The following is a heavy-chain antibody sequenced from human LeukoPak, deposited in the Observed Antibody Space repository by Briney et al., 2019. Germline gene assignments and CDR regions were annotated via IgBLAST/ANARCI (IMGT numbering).Heavy chain of an antibody. CDR1: GASISSNNW. V-gene: IGHV4-4*02. D-gene: IGHD2-2*02. CDR2: IYHSGST. Sequence: SGTLSLTCAVSGASISSNNWLWSWVRQPPGKGLEWIGEIYHSGSTNYNPSLKSRVTMSVDTSKNQFSLKLSSVTAADTAVYYCARRFYCSSTSCYSWFDPWGQGTLVTVSS. J-gene: IGHJ5*02. CDR3: ARRFYCSSTSCYSWFDP.